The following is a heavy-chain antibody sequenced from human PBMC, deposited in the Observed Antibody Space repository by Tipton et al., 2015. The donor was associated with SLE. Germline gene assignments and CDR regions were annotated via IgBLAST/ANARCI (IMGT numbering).Heavy chain of an antibody. CDR1: GGSISSYY. V-gene: IGHV4-59*01. D-gene: IGHD4-23*01. CDR3: ARGGGSDAFDI. Sequence: LRLSCTVSGGSISSYYWSWIRQPPGKGLEWIGYIYYSGSTNYNPSLKSRVTISVDTSKNQFSLKLSSVTAADTAVYYCARGGGSDAFDIWGQGTMVTVSS. J-gene: IGHJ3*02. CDR2: IYYSGST.